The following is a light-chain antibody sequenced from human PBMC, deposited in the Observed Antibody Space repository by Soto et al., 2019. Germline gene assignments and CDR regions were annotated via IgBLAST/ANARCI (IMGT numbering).Light chain of an antibody. CDR2: KAS. CDR1: QSISVW. Sequence: DIQMTQSPSTLSASVGDRVNITCRASQSISVWLAWNQQKPGKAPKLLIYKASSLESGVPSRFSGSGSGTDFTLTINSLQPDDFATYYCQQYYSYPLTFGGGTKVEIK. CDR3: QQYYSYPLT. J-gene: IGKJ4*01. V-gene: IGKV1-5*03.